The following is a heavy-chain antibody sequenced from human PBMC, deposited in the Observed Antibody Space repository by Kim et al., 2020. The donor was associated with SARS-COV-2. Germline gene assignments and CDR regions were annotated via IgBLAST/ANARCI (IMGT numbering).Heavy chain of an antibody. J-gene: IGHJ6*02. CDR2: IYYSGST. D-gene: IGHD1-20*01. CDR3: ARDLIHRFEDSYNWNKPRYYYYGMDV. CDR1: GGSISSSSYY. Sequence: SETLSLTCTVSGGSISSSSYYWGWIRQPPGKGLEWIGSIYYSGSTYYNPSLKSRVTISVDTSKNQFSLKLSSVTAADTAVYYCARDLIHRFEDSYNWNKPRYYYYGMDVWGQGTTVTVSS. V-gene: IGHV4-39*07.